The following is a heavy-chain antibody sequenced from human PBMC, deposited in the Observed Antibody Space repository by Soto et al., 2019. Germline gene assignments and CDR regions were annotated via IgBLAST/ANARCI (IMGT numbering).Heavy chain of an antibody. V-gene: IGHV3-30*18. D-gene: IGHD4-17*01. CDR3: AKDTLRQTVTTLDY. J-gene: IGHJ4*02. CDR2: ISYDGSNN. Sequence: QVQLVESGGGVVQPGRSVRLSCAASGFTFSSYGMHWVRQAPGKGLEWVAVISYDGSNNYYADSVKGRFTISRDNSKNTLYLQMNSLKAEDTAVYYCAKDTLRQTVTTLDYWGQGTLVTVSS. CDR1: GFTFSSYG.